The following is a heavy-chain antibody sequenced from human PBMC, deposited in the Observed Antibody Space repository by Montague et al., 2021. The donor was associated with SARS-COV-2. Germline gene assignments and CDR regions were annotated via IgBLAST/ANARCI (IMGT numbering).Heavy chain of an antibody. CDR2: TYFRSNWNY. CDR3: ARHERQWLRLYPYYFDY. Sequence: CAISGDSVSSNRAAWSWIRQSPSRGLEWLARTYFRSNWNYDYAASVAGRVTVNPDTSKNQASLKLSSVTAADTAVYYCARHERQWLRLYPYYFDYWGQGTLVTVSS. CDR1: GDSVSSNRAA. J-gene: IGHJ4*02. D-gene: IGHD5-12*01. V-gene: IGHV6-1*01.